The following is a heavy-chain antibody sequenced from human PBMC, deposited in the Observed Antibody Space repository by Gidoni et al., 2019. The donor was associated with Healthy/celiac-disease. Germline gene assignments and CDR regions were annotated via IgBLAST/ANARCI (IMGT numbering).Heavy chain of an antibody. Sequence: QVQLVESGGGVVQPGRSLRLSCAAAGFTFTRYGMHWVRQAAGKGLEWVAVIWYDGSNKYYADSVQGRFTISRDNSKTTLYLQMNSLRAEDTAVYYCARDLDYGGNRHAFDIWGQGTMVTVSS. CDR1: GFTFTRYG. V-gene: IGHV3-33*01. D-gene: IGHD4-17*01. CDR2: IWYDGSNK. CDR3: ARDLDYGGNRHAFDI. J-gene: IGHJ3*02.